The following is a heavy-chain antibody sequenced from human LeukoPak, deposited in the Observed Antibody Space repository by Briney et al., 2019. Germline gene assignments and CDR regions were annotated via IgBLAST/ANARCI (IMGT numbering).Heavy chain of an antibody. D-gene: IGHD6-19*01. CDR1: GGSIGSGGYY. J-gene: IGHJ4*02. Sequence: SQTLSLTCSVSGGSIGSGGYYWSWIRQPSGKGLEWIGYIYCSGTTYYNPSLKSRATISVDTSKNQFSLALSSVTAADTAVYYCARVGSYSSGWYVGFWGQGTLVTVSS. CDR2: IYCSGTT. V-gene: IGHV4-31*03. CDR3: ARVGSYSSGWYVGF.